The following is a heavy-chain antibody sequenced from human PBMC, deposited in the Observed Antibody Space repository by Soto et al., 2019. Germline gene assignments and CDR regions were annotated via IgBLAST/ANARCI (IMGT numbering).Heavy chain of an antibody. CDR3: ARDYYYDSSGNFDY. J-gene: IGHJ4*02. D-gene: IGHD3-22*01. CDR1: GYTFTGYG. CDR2: ISAYNGNT. Sequence: QVPLVQSGAEVKKPGASVKVSCKASGYTFTGYGISWVRQAPGQGLEWMGWISAYNGNTKYAQKFQGRVTMTTDTSTSTAYMELRSLRSDDTAVYYCARDYYYDSSGNFDYWGQGTLLTVSS. V-gene: IGHV1-18*01.